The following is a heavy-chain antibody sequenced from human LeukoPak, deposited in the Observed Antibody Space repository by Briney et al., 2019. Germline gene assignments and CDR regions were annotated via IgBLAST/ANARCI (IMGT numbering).Heavy chain of an antibody. J-gene: IGHJ4*02. Sequence: GGSLRLSCAASGFTFSSYAMSWVRQAPGKGLEWVSAISGSGGSTYYADSVKGRFTISRDNSKNTLYLQMNSLRAEDTAVYYCAKDVKYSSGWYDYFDYWGQGTLSPSPQ. V-gene: IGHV3-23*01. CDR1: GFTFSSYA. D-gene: IGHD6-19*01. CDR3: AKDVKYSSGWYDYFDY. CDR2: ISGSGGST.